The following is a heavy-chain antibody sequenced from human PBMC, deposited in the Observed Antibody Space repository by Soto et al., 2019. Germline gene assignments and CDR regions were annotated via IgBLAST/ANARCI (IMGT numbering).Heavy chain of an antibody. CDR2: INHSGST. CDR1: GGSFSGYY. D-gene: IGHD3-22*01. CDR3: ARGSTYYYDSSGWYY. V-gene: IGHV4-34*01. J-gene: IGHJ4*02. Sequence: SETLSLTCAVYGGSFSGYYWSWIRQPPGKGLEWIGEINHSGSTNYNPSLKSRVTISVDTSKNQFSLKLSSVTAADTAVYYCARGSTYYYDSSGWYYWGQGTLVTSPQ.